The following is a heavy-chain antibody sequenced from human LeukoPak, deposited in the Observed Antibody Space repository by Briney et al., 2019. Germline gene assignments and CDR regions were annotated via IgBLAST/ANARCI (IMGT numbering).Heavy chain of an antibody. J-gene: IGHJ6*03. CDR3: ARGGGAAAGTGYYYYYYMDV. CDR2: INHSGST. V-gene: IGHV4-34*01. CDR1: GGSFSGYY. Sequence: SGTLSLTCAVYGGSFSGYYWSWIRQPPGKGLEWIGEINHSGSTNYNPSLKSRVTISVDTSKNQFSLKLSSVTAADTAVYYCARGGGAAAGTGYYYYYYMDVWGKGTTVTVSS. D-gene: IGHD6-13*01.